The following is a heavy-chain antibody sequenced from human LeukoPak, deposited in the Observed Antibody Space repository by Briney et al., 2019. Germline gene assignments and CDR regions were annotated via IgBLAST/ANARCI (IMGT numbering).Heavy chain of an antibody. V-gene: IGHV4-59*01. CDR1: GGSISSYY. J-gene: IGHJ6*02. D-gene: IGHD2-21*02. CDR2: IYYSGST. CDR3: ARGYCGGDCYPYYYYYGMDV. Sequence: SETLSLTCTVSGGSISSYYWSWIRQPPGKGLEWIGYIYYSGSTNYNPPLKSRVTISVDTSKNQFSLKLSSVTAADTAVYYCARGYCGGDCYPYYYYYGMDVWGQGTTVTVSS.